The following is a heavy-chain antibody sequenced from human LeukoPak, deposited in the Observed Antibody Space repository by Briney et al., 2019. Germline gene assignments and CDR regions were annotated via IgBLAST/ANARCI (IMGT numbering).Heavy chain of an antibody. Sequence: ASVKVSCKASGYTFTTYGISWVRQAPGQGLEWLGWISAYNGRTNYGEKLQDRVTMTTDTSTSTAYMELRSLRSGDTAVYYCARGLDYYDGTGYRSYWYLDLWGRGTLVAVSS. V-gene: IGHV1-18*01. CDR1: GYTFTTYG. CDR2: ISAYNGRT. D-gene: IGHD3-22*01. CDR3: ARGLDYYDGTGYRSYWYLDL. J-gene: IGHJ2*01.